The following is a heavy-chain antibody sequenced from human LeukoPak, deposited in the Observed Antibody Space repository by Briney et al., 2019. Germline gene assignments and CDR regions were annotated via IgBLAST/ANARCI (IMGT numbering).Heavy chain of an antibody. CDR3: AKDFTTGGSGSYLDTYFDY. D-gene: IGHD3-10*01. Sequence: GGSLRLSCAAGAFTFCNYAMSWLRQAPGKGLEWVSAISGSGANIHYADSVKGRFTISRDNSKNTLYLQMNSLRAEDTAVYFCAKDFTTGGSGSYLDTYFDYWGQGTLVTVSS. J-gene: IGHJ4*02. CDR1: AFTFCNYA. CDR2: ISGSGANI. V-gene: IGHV3-23*01.